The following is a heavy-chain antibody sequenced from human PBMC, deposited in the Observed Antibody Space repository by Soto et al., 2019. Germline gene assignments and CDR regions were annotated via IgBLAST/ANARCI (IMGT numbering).Heavy chain of an antibody. CDR3: AIDLWWYTH. Sequence: GGSLRLSCAASGFTFNIYAMSWVRQAPGKGLEWVSAISGSGGSTYYADSVKGRFTISRANSKNTLFLQMDSLRAEDTAVYYCAIDLWWYTHWGQGTLVTVSS. J-gene: IGHJ4*02. CDR2: ISGSGGST. CDR1: GFTFNIYA. D-gene: IGHD2-15*01. V-gene: IGHV3-23*01.